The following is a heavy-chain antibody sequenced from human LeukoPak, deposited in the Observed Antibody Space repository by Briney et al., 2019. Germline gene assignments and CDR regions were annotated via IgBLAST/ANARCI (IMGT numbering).Heavy chain of an antibody. CDR1: GFTFSSYW. J-gene: IGHJ2*01. Sequence: GGSLRLSCAASGFTFSSYWMSWVRQAPGKGLEWVANIKQDGSEKYYVDSVKGRFTISRDNAKNSLYLQMNSLRAEDTAVYYCASGVYGAYWYFDLWGRGTLVTVSS. CDR3: ASGVYGAYWYFDL. CDR2: IKQDGSEK. V-gene: IGHV3-7*01. D-gene: IGHD4/OR15-4a*01.